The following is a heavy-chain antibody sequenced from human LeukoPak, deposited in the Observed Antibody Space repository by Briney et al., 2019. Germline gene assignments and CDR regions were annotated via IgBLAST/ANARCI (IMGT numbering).Heavy chain of an antibody. CDR3: ARGVDSAIDW. Sequence: GGSLRLSCAASGFTFSSYWMNWVRQAPGKGLEWVANINGDGRDKYYVGSVRGRFTISRDNADNALYLQMNSLRGADTAVYYYARGVDSAIDWWGQGTLVTVSS. V-gene: IGHV3-7*01. CDR1: GFTFSSYW. J-gene: IGHJ4*02. D-gene: IGHD3-9*01. CDR2: INGDGRDK.